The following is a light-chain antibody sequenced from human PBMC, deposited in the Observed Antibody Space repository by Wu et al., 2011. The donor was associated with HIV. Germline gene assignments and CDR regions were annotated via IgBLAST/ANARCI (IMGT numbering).Light chain of an antibody. J-gene: IGKJ1*01. CDR2: GAS. CDR3: QQYGSSPWT. V-gene: IGKV3-20*01. Sequence: RATLSCRASQSVTSTFLAWYQHKPGQAPRLLIYGASNRATGIPDRFSGSGSGTDFTLTISRLEPEDFAVYYCQQYGSSPWTFGQGTKVEIK. CDR1: QSVTSTF.